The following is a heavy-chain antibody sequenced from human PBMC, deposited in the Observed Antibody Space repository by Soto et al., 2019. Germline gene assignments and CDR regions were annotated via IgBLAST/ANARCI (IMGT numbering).Heavy chain of an antibody. CDR2: LSHSGSR. D-gene: IGHD6-19*01. Sequence: QVQLQSWGPGLLTASETLSLTCVVSGGSFSGYFWTWIRQSPGRGLEWIGELSHSGSRNYNPAFQSRVIISVDSSKNRVSLKLSSVTAADSATYFCARGLAYDRPITVAEPFDSWGQGTLVTVSS. CDR3: ARGLAYDRPITVAEPFDS. J-gene: IGHJ4*02. CDR1: GGSFSGYF. V-gene: IGHV4-34*02.